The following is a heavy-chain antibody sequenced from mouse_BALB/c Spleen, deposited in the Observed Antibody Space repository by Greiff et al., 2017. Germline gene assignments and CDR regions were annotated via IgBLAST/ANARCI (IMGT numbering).Heavy chain of an antibody. CDR3: ARGYYYGSSYYYFDY. V-gene: IGHV3-2*02. D-gene: IGHD1-1*01. J-gene: IGHJ2*01. Sequence: VQLKESGPGLVKPSQSLSLTCTVTGYSITSDYAWNWIRQFPGNKLEWMGYISYSGSTSYNPSLKSRISITRDTSKNQFFLQLNSVTTEDTATYYCARGYYYGSSYYYFDYWGQGTTLTVSS. CDR2: ISYSGST. CDR1: GYSITSDYA.